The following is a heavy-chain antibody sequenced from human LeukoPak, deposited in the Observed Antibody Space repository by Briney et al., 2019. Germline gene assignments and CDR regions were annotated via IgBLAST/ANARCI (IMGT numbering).Heavy chain of an antibody. CDR3: ARDRSDYGDYFDY. CDR2: ISSSSSTI. V-gene: IGHV3-48*02. Sequence: GGSLRLSCAASGFTFSRYSVNWVRQAPGKGLEWVSFISSSSSTIHYADSVKGRFTISRDNAKDSLYLQMNSLRDEDTAVYYCARDRSDYGDYFDYWGQGTLVTVSS. J-gene: IGHJ4*02. CDR1: GFTFSRYS. D-gene: IGHD4-17*01.